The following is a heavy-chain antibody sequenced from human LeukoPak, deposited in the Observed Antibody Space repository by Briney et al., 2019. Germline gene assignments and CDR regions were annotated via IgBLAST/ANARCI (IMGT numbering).Heavy chain of an antibody. Sequence: GSSVKVSCKASGGTFSSYAISWVRQAPGQGLEWMGRIIPIFGTANYAQKFQGRVTITTDESTSTAYMELSSLRSEDTAVYYCARVGYYYDSSGPGNWFDPWGQGTLVTVSS. CDR2: IIPIFGTA. CDR1: GGTFSSYA. J-gene: IGHJ5*02. D-gene: IGHD3-22*01. CDR3: ARVGYYYDSSGPGNWFDP. V-gene: IGHV1-69*05.